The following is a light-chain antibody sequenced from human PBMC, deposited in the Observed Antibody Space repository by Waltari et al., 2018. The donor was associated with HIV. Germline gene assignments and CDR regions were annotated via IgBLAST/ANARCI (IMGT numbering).Light chain of an antibody. CDR1: SSDVGIYNS. J-gene: IGLJ1*01. V-gene: IGLV2-14*01. CDR2: DVS. Sequence: QSALTQPASVSGSPGQSITISCSGTSSDVGIYNSVSWYQQHPGKAPELMSYDVSKRPAGVSNRFSGSKSRNTASLTISGLQAEDEADYYCSSYTSTSTYVFGSGTKVTVL. CDR3: SSYTSTSTYV.